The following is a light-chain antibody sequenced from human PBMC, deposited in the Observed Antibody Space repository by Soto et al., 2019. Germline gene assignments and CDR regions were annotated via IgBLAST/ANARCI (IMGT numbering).Light chain of an antibody. CDR2: GAS. CDR1: QSVSSN. J-gene: IGKJ2*01. CDR3: QQYGSSPQYT. Sequence: EIVLTQTPATLSVSPGDRVTLSCRASQSVSSNLAWYQQKPGQTPRLLIYGASTRATGVPPRFSGSRSGTEFTLTISSLQSEDFAVYYCQQYGSSPQYTFGQGTKLEIK. V-gene: IGKV3-15*01.